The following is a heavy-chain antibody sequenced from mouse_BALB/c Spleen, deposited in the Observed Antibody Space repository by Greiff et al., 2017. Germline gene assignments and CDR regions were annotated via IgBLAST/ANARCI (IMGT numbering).Heavy chain of an antibody. Sequence: LVESGPELVKPGASVRISCKASGYTFTSYYIHWVKQRPGQGLEWIGWIYPGNVNTKYNEKFKGKATLTADKSSSTAYMQLSSLTSEDSAVYFCARIGYYGSSYGYWYFDVWGAGTTVTVSS. D-gene: IGHD1-1*01. CDR3: ARIGYYGSSYGYWYFDV. CDR1: GYTFTSYY. V-gene: IGHV1S56*01. CDR2: IYPGNVNT. J-gene: IGHJ1*01.